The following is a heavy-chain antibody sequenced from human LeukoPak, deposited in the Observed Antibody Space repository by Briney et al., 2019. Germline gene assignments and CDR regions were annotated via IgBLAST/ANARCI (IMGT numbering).Heavy chain of an antibody. CDR1: GFRFSGYN. CDR3: AREGDGSNSGFAY. D-gene: IGHD4-11*01. J-gene: IGHJ4*02. V-gene: IGHV3-69-1*01. CDR2: ISSTTVI. Sequence: GGSLRLSCAVSGFRFSGYNMNWVRQAPGKGLEWIAYISSTTVIYYADSVEGRFTVSRDNAHDSLYLQMSSLTLDDTAVYFCAREGDGSNSGFAYWGQGTLVTVSS.